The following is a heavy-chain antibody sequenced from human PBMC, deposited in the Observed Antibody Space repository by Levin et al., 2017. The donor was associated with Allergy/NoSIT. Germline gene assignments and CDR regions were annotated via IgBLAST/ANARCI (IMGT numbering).Heavy chain of an antibody. J-gene: IGHJ4*02. Sequence: GESLKISCVTSGLDFTAYGMNWVRQAPGKGLEWLSHISSGGGPIFYADSVKGRFTISRDNAKNSLFLQMNNLRVEDTAVYYCAGRGVDYWGQGTLVTVSS. V-gene: IGHV3-48*04. CDR3: AGRGVDY. CDR2: ISSGGGPI. CDR1: GLDFTAYG. D-gene: IGHD3-10*01.